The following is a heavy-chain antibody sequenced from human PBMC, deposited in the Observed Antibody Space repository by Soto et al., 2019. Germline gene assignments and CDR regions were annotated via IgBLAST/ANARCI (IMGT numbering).Heavy chain of an antibody. Sequence: VGPLRDSCPASLFIFSNLWMTLVLHSPLKVLVWVANIKQDVSEKYYVDSVKGRFSISRDNAKNSLYLQMNSLRAEDTAVYYCASRYLEYCFSSSCSAPYEYWGRGALVTVSS. CDR3: ASRYLEYCFSSSCSAPYEY. J-gene: IGHJ4*02. V-gene: IGHV3-7*05. CDR1: LFIFSNLW. D-gene: IGHD6-13*01. CDR2: IKQDVSEK.